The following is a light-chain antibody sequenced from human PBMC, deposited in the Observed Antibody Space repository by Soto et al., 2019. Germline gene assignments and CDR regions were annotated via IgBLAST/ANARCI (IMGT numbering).Light chain of an antibody. Sequence: QSALTQPASVSGSLGQSITISCSGTSSDVGAYNYVSWYQQYPGKASKLMIYHVTDRPSGVSNRFSGSKSGNTASLTISGLQAEDEADYYCCSYTTSNTFVFGTGTKVTVL. CDR3: CSYTTSNTFV. V-gene: IGLV2-14*01. CDR2: HVT. J-gene: IGLJ1*01. CDR1: SSDVGAYNY.